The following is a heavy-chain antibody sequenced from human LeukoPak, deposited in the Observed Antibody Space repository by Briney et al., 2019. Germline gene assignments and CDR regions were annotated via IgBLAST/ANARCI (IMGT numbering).Heavy chain of an antibody. CDR2: IYYSGST. V-gene: IGHV4-34*01. CDR3: ARGPVDSSSLDY. Sequence: PSETLSLTCAVYGGSFSGYYWRWIRQPPGKGLEWIGSIYYSGSTHYNPSLKSRVTISVDTSKNQFSLKLSSVTAADTAVYYCARGPVDSSSLDYWGQGTLVTVSS. D-gene: IGHD6-13*01. J-gene: IGHJ4*02. CDR1: GGSFSGYY.